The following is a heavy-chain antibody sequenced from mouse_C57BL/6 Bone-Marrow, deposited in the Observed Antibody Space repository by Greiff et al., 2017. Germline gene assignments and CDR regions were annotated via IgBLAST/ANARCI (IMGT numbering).Heavy chain of an antibody. D-gene: IGHD4-1*01. V-gene: IGHV5-6*02. J-gene: IGHJ2*01. CDR3: ARRTGNYFDY. CDR1: GFTFSSYG. Sequence: EVKLMESGGDLVKPGGSLKLSCAASGFTFSSYGMSWVRQTPDKRLEWVATISSGGSYTYYPDSVKGRFTISRDNAKNTLYLQMSSLKSEDTAMYYCARRTGNYFDYWGQGTTLTVSS. CDR2: ISSGGSYT.